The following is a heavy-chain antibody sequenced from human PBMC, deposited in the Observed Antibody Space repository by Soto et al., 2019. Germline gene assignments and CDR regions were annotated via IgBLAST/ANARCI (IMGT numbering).Heavy chain of an antibody. CDR2: ISTSSTAT. D-gene: IGHD3-22*01. CDR3: ARESLQFYDSDGLHAS. Sequence: PGGSLRLSCAASGFTFSHYSLHWVRQAPGKGLEWISYISTSSTATYYADSVKGRFTVSRDNGNKLPFLQMNSLTNEDTAVYYCARESLQFYDSDGLHASWGPGTLVTVSS. J-gene: IGHJ4*02. V-gene: IGHV3-48*02. CDR1: GFTFSHYS.